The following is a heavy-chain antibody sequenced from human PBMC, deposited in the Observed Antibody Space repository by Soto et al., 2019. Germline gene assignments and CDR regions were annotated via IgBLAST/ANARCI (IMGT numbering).Heavy chain of an antibody. V-gene: IGHV1-18*01. Sequence: SLRFYCRASGYTCTSDAISWVRQAPGQGLEWMGWISAYNGNTNYAQKLQGRVTMTTDTSTSTAYMELRSLRSDDTAVYYCARSGQQLKRDYWGQGTLVTVSS. CDR1: GYTCTSDA. D-gene: IGHD6-13*01. CDR3: ARSGQQLKRDY. J-gene: IGHJ4*02. CDR2: ISAYNGNT.